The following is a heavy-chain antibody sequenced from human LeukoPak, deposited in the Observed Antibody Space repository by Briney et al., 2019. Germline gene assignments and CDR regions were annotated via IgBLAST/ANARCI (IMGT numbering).Heavy chain of an antibody. CDR1: GFTFSSYS. D-gene: IGHD3-10*01. J-gene: IGHJ6*02. CDR2: ISSSSSYI. V-gene: IGHV3-21*01. CDR3: ARARITMVRGVMNYYGMDV. Sequence: GGSLTLSCAASGFTFSSYSMNWVRQAPGKGLEWVSSISSSSSYIYYADSVKGRFTISRDNAKNSLYLQMNSLRAEDTAVYYCARARITMVRGVMNYYGMDVWGQGTTVTVSS.